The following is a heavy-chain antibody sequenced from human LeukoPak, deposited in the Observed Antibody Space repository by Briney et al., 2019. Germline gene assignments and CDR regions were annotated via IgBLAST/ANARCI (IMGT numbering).Heavy chain of an antibody. Sequence: SETLSLTCTVSGGSISSTSYYWGWIRQPPGKGLEWIGSIYYSGSTYYNPSLKSRVTISVDTSKNQFSLKLSSVTAADTAVYYCARNSGYSSSWYLDDYWGQGTLVTVSS. D-gene: IGHD6-13*01. J-gene: IGHJ4*02. CDR1: GGSISSTSYY. CDR2: IYYSGST. CDR3: ARNSGYSSSWYLDDY. V-gene: IGHV4-39*07.